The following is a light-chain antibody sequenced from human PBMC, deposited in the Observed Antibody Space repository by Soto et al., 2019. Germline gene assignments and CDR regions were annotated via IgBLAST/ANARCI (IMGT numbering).Light chain of an antibody. CDR1: QGISSW. V-gene: IGKV1-12*01. Sequence: DIQMTPSPSSVSASVGDRVTITCRASQGISSWLAWYHQKPGKAPKLLIYAAYSLQSGVPSRFSGSGSGTDCTLTISSLQPEDFATYYCQQANSFPLTCGQGTRVEIK. J-gene: IGKJ5*01. CDR3: QQANSFPLT. CDR2: AAY.